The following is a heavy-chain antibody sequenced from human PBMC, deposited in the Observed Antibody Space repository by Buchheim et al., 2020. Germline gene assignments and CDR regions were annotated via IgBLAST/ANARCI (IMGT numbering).Heavy chain of an antibody. CDR1: GYTFTSYA. D-gene: IGHD2-15*01. V-gene: IGHV7-4-1*02. CDR2: INTNTGNP. J-gene: IGHJ6*02. CDR3: ARLGYCSGGSCYSSPTVYHYYGMDV. Sequence: QVQLVQSGSELKKPGASVKVSCKASGYTFTSYAMNWVRQAPGQGLEWMGWINTNTGNPTYAQGFTGRFVFSLDTSVSTAYLQISSLKAEDTAVYYCARLGYCSGGSCYSSPTVYHYYGMDVWGQGTT.